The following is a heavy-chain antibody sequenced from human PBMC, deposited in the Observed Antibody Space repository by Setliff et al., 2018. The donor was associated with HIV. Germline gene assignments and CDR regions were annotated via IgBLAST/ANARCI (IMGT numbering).Heavy chain of an antibody. D-gene: IGHD3-9*01. CDR3: ARTPGTIWGYDY. CDR2: IYYHGST. Sequence: PSETLSLTCTVSGYSISSGYHWGWIRQPPGKGLEWIGNIYYHGSTYCNPSLKSRVTISVDTSKNQFSLKLSSVTAADTAVYYCARTPGTIWGYDYWGQGTLVTVSS. J-gene: IGHJ4*02. CDR1: GYSISSGYH. V-gene: IGHV4-38-2*02.